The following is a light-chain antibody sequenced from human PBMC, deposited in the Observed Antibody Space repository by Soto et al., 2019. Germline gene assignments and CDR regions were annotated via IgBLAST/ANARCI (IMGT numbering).Light chain of an antibody. CDR2: EVS. J-gene: IGLJ1*01. CDR3: SSYTSTSSYV. CDR1: SSDVGGYNS. Sequence: QSVLTQPASVSGSPGQSITVSCTGTSSDVGGYNSVSWYQQHPGKPPKPIIYEVSNRPSGVSDRFSGSKSGNTASLTISGLQAEDEADYYCSSYTSTSSYVFATGTKVTVL. V-gene: IGLV2-14*03.